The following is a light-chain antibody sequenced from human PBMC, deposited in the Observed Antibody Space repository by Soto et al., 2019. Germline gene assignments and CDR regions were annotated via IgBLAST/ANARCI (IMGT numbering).Light chain of an antibody. Sequence: EVVMTQSPATLSVSPGERATLSCRASQSVSSNLAWYQQKPGQAPRLLIYSASTRATGIPDRFSGSGSGTEFTLTISSLQSEDFAVYYCQQYNNWPSITFGQGTRLEIK. V-gene: IGKV3-15*01. CDR2: SAS. CDR1: QSVSSN. CDR3: QQYNNWPSIT. J-gene: IGKJ5*01.